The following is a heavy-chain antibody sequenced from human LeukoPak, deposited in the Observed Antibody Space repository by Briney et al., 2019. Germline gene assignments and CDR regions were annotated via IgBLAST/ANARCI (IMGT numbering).Heavy chain of an antibody. J-gene: IGHJ4*02. CDR2: IKQDGSEK. CDR1: GLSFSSYW. D-gene: IGHD4-11*01. Sequence: TGGSLRLSCVGSGLSFSSYWMSWFRQAPGKGLEWVANIKQDGSEKYYVDSVKGRFTISRDNAKNSLYLQMNSLRAEDTAVYYCARGVTTFDYWGQGTLVTVSS. V-gene: IGHV3-7*01. CDR3: ARGVTTFDY.